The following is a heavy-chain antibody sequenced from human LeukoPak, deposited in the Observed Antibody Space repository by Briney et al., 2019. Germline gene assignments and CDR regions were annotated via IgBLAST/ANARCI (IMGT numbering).Heavy chain of an antibody. CDR2: ISGSGGST. J-gene: IGHJ5*02. CDR3: AKGAGYSYGYQDWFDP. V-gene: IGHV3-23*01. CDR1: GFTFSSYA. D-gene: IGHD5-18*01. Sequence: PGGSLRLSCAASGFTFSSYAMSWVRQAPGKGLEWVSAISGSGGSTYYADSVKGRFTISRDNSKNTLYLQMNSLRAEDTAVYYCAKGAGYSYGYQDWFDPWGQGTLVTVSS.